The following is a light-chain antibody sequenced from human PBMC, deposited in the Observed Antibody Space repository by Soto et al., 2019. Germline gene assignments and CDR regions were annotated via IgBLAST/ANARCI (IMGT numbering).Light chain of an antibody. CDR1: QSISRW. V-gene: IGKV1-5*03. CDR3: QQYNSYPIT. J-gene: IGKJ5*01. CDR2: KAS. Sequence: DIPMTQSPSTLSASVGDRVTITCRASQSISRWLAWHQQKPGKAPMLLIYKASSLESGVPPRFSGSGSGTEFTLTISSLQPDDFATYYCQQYNSYPITFGQGTRLEIK.